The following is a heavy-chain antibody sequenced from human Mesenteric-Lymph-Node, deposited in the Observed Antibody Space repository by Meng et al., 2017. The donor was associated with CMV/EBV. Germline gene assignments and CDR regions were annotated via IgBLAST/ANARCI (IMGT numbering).Heavy chain of an antibody. CDR1: GFYFSSYW. CDR2: IKQDGSET. J-gene: IGHJ4*02. D-gene: IGHD2-8*02. Sequence: GGSLRLSCLDSGFYFSSYWMNWVRQAPGKGLEWVANIKQDGSETHYAGSVKGRFTISRDNAKRSLYLEMSSLRVDGTAVYYCATGSTGPTQPYLDFWGQGTLVTVSS. CDR3: ATGSTGPTQPYLDF. V-gene: IGHV3-7*01.